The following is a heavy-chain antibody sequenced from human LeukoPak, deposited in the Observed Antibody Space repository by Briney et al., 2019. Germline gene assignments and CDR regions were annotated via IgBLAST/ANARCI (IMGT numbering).Heavy chain of an antibody. CDR1: GFTFSSHS. V-gene: IGHV3-21*06. CDR2: ISSDSRYI. CDR3: TSFETRGTGDFDC. D-gene: IGHD3/OR15-3a*01. Sequence: GGSLRLSCAASGFTFSSHSMNWVRQTPQKGLEWVSSISSDSRYIFYRDSVKGRFTISRDNAENSVYLQMNSLRAEDTAVYYCTSFETRGTGDFDCWGQETLVTVSS. J-gene: IGHJ4*02.